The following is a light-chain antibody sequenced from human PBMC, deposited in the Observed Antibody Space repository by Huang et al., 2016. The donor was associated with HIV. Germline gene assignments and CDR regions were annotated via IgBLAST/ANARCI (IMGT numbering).Light chain of an antibody. Sequence: IVMTQSPESLAVSLGERASINCKSSQSLLYRSNNKNYLAWYQKKQGHPPTLLIYWASVRDVGVPERVSGGGSGTNFTLTINGLQADDVAVYYCQQHYGRQSTFGQGT. CDR2: WAS. CDR1: QSLLYRSNNKNY. J-gene: IGKJ1*01. V-gene: IGKV4-1*01. CDR3: QQHYGRQST.